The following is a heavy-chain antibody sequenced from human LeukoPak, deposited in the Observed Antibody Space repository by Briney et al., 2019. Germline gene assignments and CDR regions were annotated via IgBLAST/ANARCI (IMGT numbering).Heavy chain of an antibody. CDR2: IRSKAYGGTT. CDR1: GFTFDDYA. J-gene: IGHJ4*02. D-gene: IGHD3-10*01. CDR3: TRENLWFGEFDY. V-gene: IGHV3-49*04. Sequence: GGSLRLSCTTSGFTFDDYAMSWVRRAPGKGLEWVGFIRSKAYGGTTEYAASVKGRFTISRDDSKSIAYLQMNSLKTEDTAVYYCTRENLWFGEFDYWGQGTLVTVSS.